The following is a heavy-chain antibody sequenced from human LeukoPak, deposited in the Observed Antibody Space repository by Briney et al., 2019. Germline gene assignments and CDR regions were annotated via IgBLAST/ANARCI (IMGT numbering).Heavy chain of an antibody. J-gene: IGHJ4*02. V-gene: IGHV3-7*01. D-gene: IGHD2-8*01. Sequence: GGSLRLSCAASGFTFSSYLMSWVRQAPGKGLEWVANIKQDGSEKYYVDSVKGRFTISRDNAKNSLYLQMNSLRAEGTAVYYCARDSLYAIDYWGQGTLVTVSS. CDR3: ARDSLYAIDY. CDR2: IKQDGSEK. CDR1: GFTFSSYL.